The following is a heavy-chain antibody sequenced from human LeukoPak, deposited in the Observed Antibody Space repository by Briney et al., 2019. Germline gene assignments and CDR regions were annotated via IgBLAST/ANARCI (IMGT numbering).Heavy chain of an antibody. Sequence: GGSLRLSCAASGFTLSSYAMSWVRQAPGKGLEWVSAISDTGNTYHADSVKGRFTISRDSSKNTLFLQMNRLRPEDAAVYYCAKVGYYNDSSGYYLDYFDYWGQGTLVTVSS. CDR2: ISDTGNT. V-gene: IGHV3-23*01. CDR3: AKVGYYNDSSGYYLDYFDY. J-gene: IGHJ4*02. CDR1: GFTLSSYA. D-gene: IGHD3-22*01.